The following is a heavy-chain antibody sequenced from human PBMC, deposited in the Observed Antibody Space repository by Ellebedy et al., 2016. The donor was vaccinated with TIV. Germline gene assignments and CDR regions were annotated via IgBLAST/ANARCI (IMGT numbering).Heavy chain of an antibody. CDR3: ARNSDVVLIPSAYASSFDI. CDR2: IIPMFGVT. Sequence: SVKVSCKASGGTFGNHPLSWVRQAPGQGLKWVGRIIPMFGVTDTAQMLQGRLTITADESTSTAHMELSSLRPEDTAVYYCARNSDVVLIPSAYASSFDIWGQGTMVTVSS. V-gene: IGHV1-69*13. D-gene: IGHD2-21*01. CDR1: GGTFGNHP. J-gene: IGHJ3*02.